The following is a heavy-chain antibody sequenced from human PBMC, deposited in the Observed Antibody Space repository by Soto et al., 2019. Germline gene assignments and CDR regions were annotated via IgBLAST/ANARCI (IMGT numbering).Heavy chain of an antibody. CDR1: GFVFLGYW. Sequence: RLSVAESGFVFLGYWLNWVRKVPGKGLVWVSRINSDGSSRSYADSVKGRFTISRDNAKNTLHLQMNSLRAEDTAVYYCARVGLGAFDAFDVWGQGTLVTVS. J-gene: IGHJ3*01. V-gene: IGHV3-74*01. CDR2: INSDGSSR. CDR3: ARVGLGAFDAFDV. D-gene: IGHD1-26*01.